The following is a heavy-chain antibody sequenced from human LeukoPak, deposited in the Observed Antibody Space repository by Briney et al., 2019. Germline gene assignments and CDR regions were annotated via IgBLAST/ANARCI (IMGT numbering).Heavy chain of an antibody. J-gene: IGHJ4*02. D-gene: IGHD5-18*01. V-gene: IGHV3-30*03. CDR3: ATSRGSSYGYRALELPPSPVD. CDR1: GFTFSSYD. Sequence: GGSLRLSCAASGFTFSSYDMHWVRQAPGKGLEWVAVISFDGSNKYYADSVKGRFTISRDNSKNTLYLQMNSLRAEDTAVYYCATSRGSSYGYRALELPPSPVDWGQGTLVTVSS. CDR2: ISFDGSNK.